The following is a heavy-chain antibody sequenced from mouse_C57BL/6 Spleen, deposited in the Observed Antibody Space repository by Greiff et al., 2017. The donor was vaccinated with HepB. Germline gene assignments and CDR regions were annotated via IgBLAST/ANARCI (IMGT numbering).Heavy chain of an antibody. CDR2: IYPGDGDT. CDR1: GYAFSSSW. J-gene: IGHJ4*01. CDR3: GGYYSSSYAMDY. D-gene: IGHD1-1*01. Sequence: QVQLQQSGPELVKPGASVKISCKASGYAFSSSWMNWVKQRPGKGLEWIGRIYPGDGDTNYNGKFKGKATLTADKSSSTAYMQLSSLTSEDSAVYFCGGYYSSSYAMDYWGQGTSVTVSS. V-gene: IGHV1-82*01.